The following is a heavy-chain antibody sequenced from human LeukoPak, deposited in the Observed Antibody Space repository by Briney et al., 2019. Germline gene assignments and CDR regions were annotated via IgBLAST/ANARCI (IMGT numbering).Heavy chain of an antibody. J-gene: IGHJ4*02. CDR1: GFTFSGYA. V-gene: IGHV3-23*01. Sequence: GGSLRLSCAASGFTFSGYAMSWVRQAPGKGLEWVSAISGSGGSTYYADSVKGRFTISRDNSKNTLYLQMNSLRAEDTAVYYCAKAHKMTTVTTGMDYWGQGTLVTVSS. CDR3: AKAHKMTTVTTGMDY. CDR2: ISGSGGST. D-gene: IGHD4-17*01.